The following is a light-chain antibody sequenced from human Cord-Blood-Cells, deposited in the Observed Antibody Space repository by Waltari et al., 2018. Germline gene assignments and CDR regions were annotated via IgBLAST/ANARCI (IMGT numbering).Light chain of an antibody. CDR1: TGAVTSVYY. CDR3: LLYDGGAWV. CDR2: ITS. Sequence: TVVTPLPSLTVSPGGPVTPTCTSSTGAVTSVYYPNWFQQKHEQAPMALIYITSNKHAWTAARSSASLLGGKAAMTLSGVQHEDEAEYYCLLYDGGAWVFGGGTKLTVL. J-gene: IGLJ3*02. V-gene: IGLV7-43*01.